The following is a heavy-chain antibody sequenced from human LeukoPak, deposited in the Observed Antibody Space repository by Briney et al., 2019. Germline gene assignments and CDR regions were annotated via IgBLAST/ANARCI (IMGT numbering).Heavy chain of an antibody. CDR3: ARLTIYASGEDS. J-gene: IGHJ4*02. D-gene: IGHD3-10*01. Sequence: SGGSLRLSCAASGFTFSNYWMTWVRQAPGKGLEWVANIKQDGIEKYYVDSVKGRFTISRDNAKSSLFLQMDSLSAEDTAVYYCARLTIYASGEDSWGQGTLVTVSS. V-gene: IGHV3-7*05. CDR1: GFTFSNYW. CDR2: IKQDGIEK.